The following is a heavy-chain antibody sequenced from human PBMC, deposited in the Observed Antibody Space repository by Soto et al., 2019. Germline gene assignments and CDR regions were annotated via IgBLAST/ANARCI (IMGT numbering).Heavy chain of an antibody. J-gene: IGHJ3*02. CDR3: ARETPRIVVVTANAFDI. Sequence: SETLSLTCTVSGGSISSGGYYWSWIRQHPGKGLEWIGYIYYSGSTYYNPSLKSRVTISVDTSKNQFSLKLSSVTAADTAVYYCARETPRIVVVTANAFDIWGQGTMVTVSS. V-gene: IGHV4-31*03. D-gene: IGHD2-21*02. CDR1: GGSISSGGYY. CDR2: IYYSGST.